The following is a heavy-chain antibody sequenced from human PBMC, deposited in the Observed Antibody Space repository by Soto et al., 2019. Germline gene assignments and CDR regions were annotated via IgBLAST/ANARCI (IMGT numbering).Heavy chain of an antibody. J-gene: IGHJ4*02. Sequence: QVQLQQWGAGLLKPSETLSLTCAVYGGSVSGYYWTWIRQPPGTGLEWIGEINHSGSTNYNPSLKSRVTISVDTSKNQFSLKLTSVTAADTAVYSCARDKITGLFDYWGQGTLVTVSS. V-gene: IGHV4-34*01. CDR2: INHSGST. CDR1: GGSVSGYY. CDR3: ARDKITGLFDY. D-gene: IGHD2-8*02.